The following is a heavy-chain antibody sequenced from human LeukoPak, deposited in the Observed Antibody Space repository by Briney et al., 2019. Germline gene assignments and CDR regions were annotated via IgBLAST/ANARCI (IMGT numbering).Heavy chain of an antibody. D-gene: IGHD3-16*02. CDR3: AKGISIYSYFDN. V-gene: IGHV3-23*01. CDR2: ISASGGST. J-gene: IGHJ4*02. CDR1: GFTFSSFA. Sequence: GGALRLSCAASGFTFSSFAMSWVRPAPGKGLGWISVISASGGSTYYADSVKGRFTISRDNSKNTLHLQMNSLRAEDTAVYYCAKGISIYSYFDNWGQGTLVTVSS.